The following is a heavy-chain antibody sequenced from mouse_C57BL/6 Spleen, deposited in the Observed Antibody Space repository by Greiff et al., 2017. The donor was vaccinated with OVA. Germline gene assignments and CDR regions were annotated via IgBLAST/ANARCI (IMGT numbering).Heavy chain of an antibody. J-gene: IGHJ3*01. D-gene: IGHD3-3*01. Sequence: QVQLQQSGPELVKPGASVKISCKASGYAFSSSWMHWVKQRPGKGLEWIGRIYPGDGDTNYNGKFKGKATLTAAKSSSTAYMQLSSLTSEDSAVYFGGREGDGDWFAYWGQGTLVTVSA. CDR3: GREGDGDWFAY. V-gene: IGHV1-82*01. CDR1: GYAFSSSW. CDR2: IYPGDGDT.